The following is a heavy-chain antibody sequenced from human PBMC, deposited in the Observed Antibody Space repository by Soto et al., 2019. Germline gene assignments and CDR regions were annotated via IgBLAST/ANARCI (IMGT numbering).Heavy chain of an antibody. V-gene: IGHV1-3*01. CDR2: INGGNGNT. CDR3: ARDLSAIVGATPGY. Sequence: ASVKVSCKASGNTVPNYAIHWVRQAPGQRLEWMGWINGGNGNTNYSEHFQGRVTITRDTSAGTVYMQLSSLTSEDTAVYYCARDLSAIVGATPGYWGQGTLLTVS. D-gene: IGHD1-26*01. J-gene: IGHJ4*02. CDR1: GNTVPNYA.